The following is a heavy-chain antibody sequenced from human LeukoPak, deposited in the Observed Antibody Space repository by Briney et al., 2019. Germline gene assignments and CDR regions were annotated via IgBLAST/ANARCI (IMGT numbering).Heavy chain of an antibody. CDR2: ISYSGST. CDR3: ARHGSDYSFDY. Sequence: KTSETLSLTCTVSGGSISSYYWSWIRQPPGKGLEWIGYISYSGSTNYNPSLKSRVTISVDTSKNQFSLKLRSVTAADTAVYYCARHGSDYSFDYRGQGTLVTVSS. V-gene: IGHV4-59*08. J-gene: IGHJ4*02. CDR1: GGSISSYY. D-gene: IGHD3-22*01.